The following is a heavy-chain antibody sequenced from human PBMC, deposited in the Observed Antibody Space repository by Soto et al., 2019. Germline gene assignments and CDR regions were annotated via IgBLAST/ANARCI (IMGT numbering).Heavy chain of an antibody. D-gene: IGHD2-2*01. CDR2: IIPIFSTA. V-gene: IGHV1-69*01. CDR1: GGTFSSYA. CDR3: ARGGDIVVVPAARGYDYYYGMDV. Sequence: QVQLVQSGAEVKKPGSSVKVSCKASGGTFSSYAISWVRQAPGQGLEWMGGIIPIFSTANYAQKFQGRVTITADESTSTAYMELSSLRSEDTAVYYCARGGDIVVVPAARGYDYYYGMDVWGQGTTVTVSS. J-gene: IGHJ6*02.